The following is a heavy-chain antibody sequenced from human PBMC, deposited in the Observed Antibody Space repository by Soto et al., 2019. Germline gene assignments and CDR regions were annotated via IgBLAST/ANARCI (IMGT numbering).Heavy chain of an antibody. V-gene: IGHV3-21*01. Sequence: PGGSLRLSCAASGFTFSSYAMNWVRQAPGKGLEWVSSISSSSSYIYYADSVKGRFTISRDNAKNSLYLQMNSLRAEDTAVYYCARAPYEDIVVVVAAFWFDPWDQGTLVTVSS. CDR3: ARAPYEDIVVVVAAFWFDP. J-gene: IGHJ5*02. CDR2: ISSSSSYI. CDR1: GFTFSSYA. D-gene: IGHD2-15*01.